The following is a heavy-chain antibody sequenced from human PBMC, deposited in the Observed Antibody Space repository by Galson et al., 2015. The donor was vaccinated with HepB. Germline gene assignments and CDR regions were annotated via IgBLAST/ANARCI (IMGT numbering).Heavy chain of an antibody. D-gene: IGHD6-13*01. CDR2: ISYDGSNK. CDR3: ARDQQQLDREGEYYYYYGMDV. V-gene: IGHV3-30*04. CDR1: GFTFSSYA. J-gene: IGHJ6*02. Sequence: SLRLSCAASGFTFSSYAMHWVRQAPGKGLEWVAVISYDGSNKYYADSVKGRFTISRDNSKNTLYLQMNSLRAEDTAVYYCARDQQQLDREGEYYYYYGMDVWGQGTTVTVSS.